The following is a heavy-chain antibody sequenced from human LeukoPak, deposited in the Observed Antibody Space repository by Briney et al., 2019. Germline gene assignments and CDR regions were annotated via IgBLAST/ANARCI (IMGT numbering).Heavy chain of an antibody. Sequence: PSETLSLTCTVYGGSIRSSSHYWGWIRQPPGKGLEWIGDIHYSGTTYYNPSLKSRVTISVDTSKNQFSLKLTSVTAADTAVYYCARRLIGFNTWGEGILVTVSS. CDR1: GGSIRSSSHY. CDR2: IHYSGTT. J-gene: IGHJ5*02. CDR3: ARRLIGFNT. D-gene: IGHD3-22*01. V-gene: IGHV4-39*01.